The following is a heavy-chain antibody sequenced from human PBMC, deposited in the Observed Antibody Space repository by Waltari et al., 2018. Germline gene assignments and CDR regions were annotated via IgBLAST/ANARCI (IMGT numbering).Heavy chain of an antibody. CDR1: GFTFRSYA. V-gene: IGHV3-23*01. CDR2: IRGSGGST. Sequence: EVQLLESGGGLVQPGGSLRLSCAASGFTFRSYAMSWVRQAPGKGLEWVSGIRGSGGSTYYEDAGKGRFTISRDKSKNTLYLQMNSLRAEDTAVYYCAKGKSITIFGVVISYWGQGTLVTVSS. D-gene: IGHD3-3*01. J-gene: IGHJ4*02. CDR3: AKGKSITIFGVVISY.